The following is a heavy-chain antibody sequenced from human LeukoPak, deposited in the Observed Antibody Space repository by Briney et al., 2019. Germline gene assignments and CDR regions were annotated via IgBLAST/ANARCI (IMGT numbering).Heavy chain of an antibody. Sequence: SETLSLTCAVYGGSFSGYYWSWIRQHPGKGLEWIGYIYYSGSTYYNPSLKSRVTISVDTSKNQFSLKLSSVTAADTAVYYCARDMYQLLVDVWGQGTTVTVSS. J-gene: IGHJ6*02. CDR1: GGSFSGYY. CDR2: IYYSGST. D-gene: IGHD2-2*01. CDR3: ARDMYQLLVDV. V-gene: IGHV4-31*11.